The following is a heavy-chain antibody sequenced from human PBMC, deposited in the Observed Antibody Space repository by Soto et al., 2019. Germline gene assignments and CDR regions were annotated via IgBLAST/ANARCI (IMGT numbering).Heavy chain of an antibody. V-gene: IGHV3-21*01. J-gene: IGHJ6*02. CDR3: ARDRLVAATSAPPYCYYGMDV. CDR1: GFTFSSYS. CDR2: ISSSSRYI. D-gene: IGHD2-15*01. Sequence: GGSLRLSCATSGFTFSSYSMNWVRQAQGMGLEWVSSISSSSRYIYYADSVRGRFTISRDNAKNSLYLQINSLRAEDTAVYYCARDRLVAATSAPPYCYYGMDVWGQGTKVTVSS.